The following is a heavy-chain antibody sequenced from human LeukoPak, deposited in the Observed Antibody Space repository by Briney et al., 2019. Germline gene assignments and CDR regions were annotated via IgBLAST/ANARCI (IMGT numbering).Heavy chain of an antibody. CDR2: ISAYNGNT. V-gene: IGHV1-18*01. Sequence: ASVKVSCKASGYTFTSYGISWVRQAPGQGLEWMGWISAYNGNTNYAQKLQGRVTMTTDTSTSTAYMEQRSLRSDATAGYYSGGVSALVGATVDWGQGTPVTASS. D-gene: IGHD1-26*01. CDR3: GGVSALVGATVD. CDR1: GYTFTSYG. J-gene: IGHJ4*02.